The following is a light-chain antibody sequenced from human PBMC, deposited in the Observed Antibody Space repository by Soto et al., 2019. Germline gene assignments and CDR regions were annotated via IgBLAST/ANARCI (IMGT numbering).Light chain of an antibody. V-gene: IGKV3-20*01. CDR2: GAS. Sequence: ESVLMPAPGIPSLSKGERATLSCRTSQSLTSGYLAWYQQKPGQALRLLIYGASNRATGIPDRFSGGGSGTDFTLIISRLEPEDFAVYFCQQYGTAPYTFGQGTKVDIK. CDR1: QSLTSGY. J-gene: IGKJ2*01. CDR3: QQYGTAPYT.